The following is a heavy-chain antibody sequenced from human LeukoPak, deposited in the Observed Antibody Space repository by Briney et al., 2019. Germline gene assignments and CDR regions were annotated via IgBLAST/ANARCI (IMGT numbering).Heavy chain of an antibody. CDR2: ISSDGTYK. Sequence: PGGSLRLSCRASGFNLSDYWMHWVRQAPGKGLEWVAVISSDGTYKYYADSVKGRFTISRDNSKNTLYLQMNSLRADDTAVYYCARDPYSSGWKGGMDVWGQGTTVTVSS. CDR3: ARDPYSSGWKGGMDV. D-gene: IGHD6-19*01. V-gene: IGHV3-30*03. J-gene: IGHJ6*02. CDR1: GFNLSDYW.